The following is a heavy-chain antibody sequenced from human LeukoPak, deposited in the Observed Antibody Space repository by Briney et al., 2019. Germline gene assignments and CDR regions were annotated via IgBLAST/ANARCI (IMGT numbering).Heavy chain of an antibody. CDR2: IQYDGSKK. V-gene: IGHV3-30*02. D-gene: IGHD3-10*01. CDR3: AKDIGSYYDY. Sequence: QSGGSLRLSCVASGFTFSSNGMHWVRQAPGKGLEWVTFIQYDGSKKYYADSVKGRFTISRDNSKNTPYLEMNSLRAEDTAVYYCAKDIGSYYDYWGQGILVTVSS. J-gene: IGHJ4*02. CDR1: GFTFSSNG.